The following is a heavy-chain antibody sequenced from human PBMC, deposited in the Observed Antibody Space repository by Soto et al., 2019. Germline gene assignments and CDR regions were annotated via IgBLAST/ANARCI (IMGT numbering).Heavy chain of an antibody. CDR3: ARLPCSGISCSYWYFDL. CDR1: GGSISNTNYY. J-gene: IGHJ2*01. Sequence: QLQLQESGPGLVKPSETLSLTCTVSGGSISNTNYYWGWIRQPPGKDLEWIGSIYYRGNTYYNPSLKSRVTMSVDTAKDQFSLELSSVTAADTAVYYCARLPCSGISCSYWYFDLWGRGTLVTVSS. V-gene: IGHV4-39*01. CDR2: IYYRGNT. D-gene: IGHD2-15*01.